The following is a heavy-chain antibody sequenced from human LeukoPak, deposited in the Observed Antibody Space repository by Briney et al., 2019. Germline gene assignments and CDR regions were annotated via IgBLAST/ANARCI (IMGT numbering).Heavy chain of an antibody. CDR2: IKQDGSEK. D-gene: IGHD6-13*01. Sequence: EGSLRLSCAASGFTFSSYWMSWVRQAPGKGLEWVANIKQDGSEKYYVDSVKGRFTISRDNAKTSLYLQMNSLRAEDTAVYYCARGSSSWYLSGLFDYWGQGTLVTVSS. V-gene: IGHV3-7*03. J-gene: IGHJ4*02. CDR1: GFTFSSYW. CDR3: ARGSSSWYLSGLFDY.